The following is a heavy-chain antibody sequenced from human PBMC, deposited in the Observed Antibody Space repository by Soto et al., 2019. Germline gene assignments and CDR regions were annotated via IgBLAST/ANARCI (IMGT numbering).Heavy chain of an antibody. Sequence: SETLSLTCTVSGGSISNYYWTWIRQPAGKGLEWIGHIYTSGSTNYNPSLKSRITMSVDTSKNQFSLKLISVTAADTAIYYCARGQSSSWYSTFDSWGQGALVTVSS. J-gene: IGHJ4*02. D-gene: IGHD6-13*01. CDR3: ARGQSSSWYSTFDS. CDR1: GGSISNYY. V-gene: IGHV4-4*07. CDR2: IYTSGST.